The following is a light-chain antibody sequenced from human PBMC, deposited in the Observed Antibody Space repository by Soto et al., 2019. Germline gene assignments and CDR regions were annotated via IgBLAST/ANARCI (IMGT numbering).Light chain of an antibody. J-gene: IGKJ2*01. CDR3: KQYNSYPYT. V-gene: IGKV1-5*03. CDR2: KAS. Sequence: DIQMTQSPSTLSASVGDRVTITCRASQSISNWLAWYQQKPGKAPKLLLYKASTLQSGVPSRFSGSGSGTEFTLTISSLQTDDFATYYCKQYNSYPYTFGQGTKLEIK. CDR1: QSISNW.